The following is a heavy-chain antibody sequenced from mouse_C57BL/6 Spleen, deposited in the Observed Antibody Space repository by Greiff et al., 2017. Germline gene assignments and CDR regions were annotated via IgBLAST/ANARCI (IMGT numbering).Heavy chain of an antibody. V-gene: IGHV1-18*01. CDR3: ARYRSSYAMDY. J-gene: IGHJ4*01. CDR1: GYTFTDYN. Sequence: EVMLVESGPELVKPGASVKIPCKASGYTFTDYNMDWVKQSHGKSLEWIGDINPNNGGTIYNQKFKGKATLTVDKSSSTAYMELRSLTSEDTAVYYCARYRSSYAMDYWGQGTSVTVSS. CDR2: INPNNGGT. D-gene: IGHD1-1*01.